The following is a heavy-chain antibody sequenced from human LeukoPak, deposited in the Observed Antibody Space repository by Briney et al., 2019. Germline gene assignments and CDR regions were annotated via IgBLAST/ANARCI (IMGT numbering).Heavy chain of an antibody. CDR2: INPNSGGT. D-gene: IGHD1-26*01. V-gene: IGHV1-2*02. CDR1: GYTFTGYY. Sequence: ASVKVSCKASGYTFTGYYMHWVRQAPGQGLEWMGWINPNSGGTNYAQKFQGRVTMTGDTSISTAYMKLSRLRSDDTAVYYCARDLRVGPTVFDYWGQGTLVTVSS. J-gene: IGHJ4*02. CDR3: ARDLRVGPTVFDY.